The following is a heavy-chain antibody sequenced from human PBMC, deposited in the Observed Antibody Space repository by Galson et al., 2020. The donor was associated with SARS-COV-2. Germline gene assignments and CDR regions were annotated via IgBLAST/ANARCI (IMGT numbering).Heavy chain of an antibody. CDR2: IYYSGST. CDR3: ARSFRYYYDSSGFSFDY. D-gene: IGHD3-22*01. J-gene: IGHJ4*02. V-gene: IGHV4-61*01. Sequence: SETLSLTCTVSGGSVSSGSYYWSWIRQPPGKGLEWIGYIYYSGSTNYNPSLKSRVTISVDTSKNQFSLKLSSVTAADTAVYYCARSFRYYYDSSGFSFDYWGQGTLVTVSS. CDR1: GGSVSSGSYY.